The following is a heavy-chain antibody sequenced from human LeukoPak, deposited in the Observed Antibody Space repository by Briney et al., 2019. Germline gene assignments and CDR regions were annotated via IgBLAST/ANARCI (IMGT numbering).Heavy chain of an antibody. CDR1: GFTFRSYG. V-gene: IGHV3-33*01. Sequence: PGRSLRLSCAASGFTFRSYGMHWVRQAPGKGLEWVAVIWYGGSKKYYADSVKGRFTISRDNSKNTLYLQMNSLRAEDTAVYYCARDGDYGDYPLDYWGQGTLVTVSS. CDR2: IWYGGSKK. CDR3: ARDGDYGDYPLDY. D-gene: IGHD4-17*01. J-gene: IGHJ4*02.